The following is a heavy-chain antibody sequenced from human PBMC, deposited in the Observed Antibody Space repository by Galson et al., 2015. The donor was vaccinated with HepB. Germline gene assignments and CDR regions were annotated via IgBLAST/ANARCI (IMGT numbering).Heavy chain of an antibody. D-gene: IGHD2-15*01. Sequence: SVKVSCKASGYTFTSYDINWVRQATGQGLEWMGWMNPNSGNTGYAQKFQGRVTMTRNTSISTAYMELSSLRSEDTAVYYCARGLGCSGGSCYFNWFDPWGQGTLVTVSS. V-gene: IGHV1-8*01. CDR1: GYTFTSYD. CDR2: MNPNSGNT. J-gene: IGHJ5*02. CDR3: ARGLGCSGGSCYFNWFDP.